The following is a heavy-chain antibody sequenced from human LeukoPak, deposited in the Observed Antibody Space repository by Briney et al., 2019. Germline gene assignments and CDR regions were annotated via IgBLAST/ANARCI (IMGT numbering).Heavy chain of an antibody. CDR3: AKDRSSLGGFGP. D-gene: IGHD6-13*01. V-gene: IGHV3-33*06. Sequence: GGPLRLSCAASGFTFSSYGMHWVRQAPGKGLEWVAVIWYDGSNKYYADSVKGRFTISRDNSKNTLYLQMNSLRAEDTAVYYCAKDRSSLGGFGPWGQGTLVTVSS. J-gene: IGHJ5*02. CDR2: IWYDGSNK. CDR1: GFTFSSYG.